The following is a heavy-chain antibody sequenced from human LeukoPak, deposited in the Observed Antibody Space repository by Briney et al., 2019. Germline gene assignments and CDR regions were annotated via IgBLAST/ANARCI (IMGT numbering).Heavy chain of an antibody. CDR2: INAGNGNT. Sequence: ASVTVSCKASGYTFTSYAMHWVRQAPGQRLEWMGWINAGNGNTKSSQKFQVRVTITRDTSASTAYMELSSLRSEDTAVYCCARGSTGTTGYWGQGTLVTVSS. CDR1: GYTFTSYA. J-gene: IGHJ4*02. D-gene: IGHD1-1*01. CDR3: ARGSTGTTGY. V-gene: IGHV1-3*01.